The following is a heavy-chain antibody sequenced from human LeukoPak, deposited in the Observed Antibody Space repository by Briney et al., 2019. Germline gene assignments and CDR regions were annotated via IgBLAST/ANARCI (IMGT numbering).Heavy chain of an antibody. CDR2: IKQDGSEK. Sequence: QSGGSLRLSCAASGFTFSSYWMSWVRQAPGKGLEWVANIKQDGSEKYYVDSVKGRFTISRDNAKNSLYLQMNSLRAEDTAVYYCASDPQYYYGSGSYRDYWGQGTLVTVSS. CDR3: ASDPQYYYGSGSYRDY. V-gene: IGHV3-7*01. J-gene: IGHJ4*02. D-gene: IGHD3-10*01. CDR1: GFTFSSYW.